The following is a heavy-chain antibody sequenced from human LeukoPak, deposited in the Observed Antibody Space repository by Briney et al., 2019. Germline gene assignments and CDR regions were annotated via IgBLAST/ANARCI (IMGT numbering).Heavy chain of an antibody. D-gene: IGHD2-15*01. J-gene: IGHJ4*02. V-gene: IGHV3-23*01. CDR3: ANWGCSGGSCYPFDY. CDR2: TSGTSGRT. CDR1: EFSVGSNY. Sequence: GGSLRLSCAASEFSVGSNYMTWVRQAPGKGLEWVSATSGTSGRTYYADSVKGRFTISRDNSKNTLYLQMNSLRAEDTAVYYCANWGCSGGSCYPFDYWGQGTLVTVSS.